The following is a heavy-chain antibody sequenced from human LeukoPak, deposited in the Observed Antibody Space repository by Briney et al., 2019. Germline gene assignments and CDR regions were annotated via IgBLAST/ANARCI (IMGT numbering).Heavy chain of an antibody. V-gene: IGHV4-34*12. CDR1: GESLNSYY. CDR3: ASGAWSTRLKF. J-gene: IGHJ1*01. CDR2: IFDGKTT. D-gene: IGHD5/OR15-5a*01. Sequence: SDTLSLTCAVYGESLNSYYWSWIRRSPGKGLEWIGDIFDGKTTNSNPPLKSRVTISAVTSGQHFSLSLKSVTAADTAVYFCASGAWSTRLKFWARGPRVIVSS.